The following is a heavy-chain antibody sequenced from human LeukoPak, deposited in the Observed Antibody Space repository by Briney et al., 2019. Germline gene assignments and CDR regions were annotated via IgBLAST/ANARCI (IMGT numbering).Heavy chain of an antibody. CDR3: AKSLDIVGDTDAFDI. V-gene: IGHV3-30*18. CDR2: ISYDGSNK. J-gene: IGHJ3*02. CDR1: GFTFSSYG. D-gene: IGHD1-26*01. Sequence: WGSLRLSCAASGFTFSSYGMHWVRQAPGKGLEWVAVISYDGSNKYYADSVKGRFTISRDNSKNTLYLQMNSLRAEDTAVYYCAKSLDIVGDTDAFDIWGQGTMVTVSS.